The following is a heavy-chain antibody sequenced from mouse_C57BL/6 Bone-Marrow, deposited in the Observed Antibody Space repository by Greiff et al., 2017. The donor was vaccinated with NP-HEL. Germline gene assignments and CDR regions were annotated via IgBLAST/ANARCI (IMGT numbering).Heavy chain of an antibody. J-gene: IGHJ4*01. CDR2: IYPRSGNT. CDR1: GYTFTSYG. Sequence: VQLQQSGAELARPGASVKLSCKASGYTFTSYGISWVKQRTGQGLEWIGEIYPRSGNTYYNEKFKGKATLTADKSSSTAYMELRSLTSEDSAVYFCASIYYDYEGGEYYAMDYWGQGTSVTVSS. V-gene: IGHV1-81*01. D-gene: IGHD2-4*01. CDR3: ASIYYDYEGGEYYAMDY.